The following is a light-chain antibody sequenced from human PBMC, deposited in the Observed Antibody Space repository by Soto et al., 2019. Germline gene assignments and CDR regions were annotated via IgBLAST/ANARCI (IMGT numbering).Light chain of an antibody. CDR2: GAS. V-gene: IGKV3-20*01. CDR1: QSVSGSY. Sequence: EIVLTQSPGTLSFSPGERATLSCRASQSVSGSYLAWYQQKPGQAPRLLIYGASSRATGIPDRFSGSGSGTDFTLTISGLEPEDFAVYYCQQYGSSPLTFGRGTKVDIK. CDR3: QQYGSSPLT. J-gene: IGKJ4*01.